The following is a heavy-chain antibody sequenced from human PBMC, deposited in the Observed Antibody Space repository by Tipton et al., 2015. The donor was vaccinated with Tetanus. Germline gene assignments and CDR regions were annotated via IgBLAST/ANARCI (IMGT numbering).Heavy chain of an antibody. D-gene: IGHD3-10*01. Sequence: SLRLSCAASGFTLSNYGMHWVRQDPGKGLEWVAVISYDGNYKYYADSVKGRFTMSRDNSKNTLYLQMNSLRVEDTAVYYCARDCITISSYYYYSMDVWGHGTPVTVS. CDR2: ISYDGNYK. CDR1: GFTLSNYG. V-gene: IGHV3-30*03. CDR3: ARDCITISSYYYYSMDV. J-gene: IGHJ6*02.